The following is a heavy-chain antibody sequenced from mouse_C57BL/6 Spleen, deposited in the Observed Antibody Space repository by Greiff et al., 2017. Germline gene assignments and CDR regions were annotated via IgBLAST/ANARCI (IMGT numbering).Heavy chain of an antibody. CDR3: TRGDYDCSSHFDY. V-gene: IGHV1-15*01. CDR1: GYTFTDYE. J-gene: IGHJ2*01. Sequence: VKLMESGAELVRPGASVTLSCKASGYTFTDYEMHWVKQPPVHGLEWIGAIDPETGGTAYNQKFKGKAILTADKSSNTAYMELRRLTSEDSAVYYCTRGDYDCSSHFDYWGQGTTLTVSS. CDR2: IDPETGGT. D-gene: IGHD1-1*01.